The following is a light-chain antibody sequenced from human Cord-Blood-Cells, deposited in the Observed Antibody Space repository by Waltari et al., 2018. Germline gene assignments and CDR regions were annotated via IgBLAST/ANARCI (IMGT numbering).Light chain of an antibody. CDR1: QSVSSIY. V-gene: IGKV3-20*01. J-gene: IGKJ2*01. Sequence: EIVLTQSPGTLSLSPGERATLSCRASQSVSSIYLAWYQQKPGQAPRLLIYGASSRATGIPDRFSGSGSGTDFTLTISRLEPEDFAVYYCQQYGRSPLMYTFGQGTKLEIK. CDR2: GAS. CDR3: QQYGRSPLMYT.